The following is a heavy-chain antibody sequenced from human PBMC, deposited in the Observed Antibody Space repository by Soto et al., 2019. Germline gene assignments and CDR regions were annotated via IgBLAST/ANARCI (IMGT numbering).Heavy chain of an antibody. V-gene: IGHV3-7*03. CDR1: GFSFSSYW. J-gene: IGHJ5*02. CDR2: IKQDARET. D-gene: IGHD3-16*01. CDR3: AGDGVRNGAYNGWLDP. Sequence: EVQLVESGGGLVQPGGSLRLSCAASGFSFSSYWMTWVRHAPGKGLEWVANIKQDARETYYVASVKGRFTISRDNVKNLLYLQMDSLTADDTAVYYCAGDGVRNGAYNGWLDPWGQGTLVTVSS.